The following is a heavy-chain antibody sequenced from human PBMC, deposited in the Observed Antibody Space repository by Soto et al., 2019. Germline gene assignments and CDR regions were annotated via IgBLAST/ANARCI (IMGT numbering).Heavy chain of an antibody. CDR3: ARRRYCGVDCYTKFYYGMDV. D-gene: IGHD2-21*02. CDR2: IIPVLGVT. J-gene: IGHJ6*02. Sequence: QVQLVQSGAEVRKPGSSVEVSCMASGSTFSSYTVNWVRQAPGQGLEGIGRIIPVLGVTHYARRFQGRVTITAVRSRKTAYMELTSLTSEDTAVYYCARRRYCGVDCYTKFYYGMDVWGQGTTVTVSS. V-gene: IGHV1-69*02. CDR1: GSTFSSYT.